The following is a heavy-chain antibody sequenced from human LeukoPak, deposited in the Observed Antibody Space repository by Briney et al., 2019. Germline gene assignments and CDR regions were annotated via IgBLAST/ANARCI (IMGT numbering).Heavy chain of an antibody. D-gene: IGHD6-13*01. Sequence: GGSLRLSCAASGFTFSSYWMHWVRRAPGKGLVWVSRINSDGSSTSYADSVKGRFTISRDNAKNTLYLQMNSLRAEDTAVYYCARAYSSSWYAHLNWFDPWGQGTLVTVSS. CDR2: INSDGSST. CDR1: GFTFSSYW. CDR3: ARAYSSSWYAHLNWFDP. V-gene: IGHV3-74*01. J-gene: IGHJ5*02.